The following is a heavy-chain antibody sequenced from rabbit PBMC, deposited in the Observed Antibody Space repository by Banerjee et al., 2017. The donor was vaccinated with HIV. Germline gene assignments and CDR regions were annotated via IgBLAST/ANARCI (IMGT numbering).Heavy chain of an antibody. Sequence: QEQLVESGGGLVKPGASLKLTCKASSFSFSDRDVMCWVRQAPGKGLEWIACINTATGKPVYASWAKGRFTISKTSSTTVTLQMTSLTASDTATYFCARRAGDVSRDYYFNLWGPVTLVTVS. D-gene: IGHD2-1*01. CDR2: INTATGKP. CDR1: SFSFSDRDV. J-gene: IGHJ4*01. CDR3: ARRAGDVSRDYYFNL. V-gene: IGHV1S45*01.